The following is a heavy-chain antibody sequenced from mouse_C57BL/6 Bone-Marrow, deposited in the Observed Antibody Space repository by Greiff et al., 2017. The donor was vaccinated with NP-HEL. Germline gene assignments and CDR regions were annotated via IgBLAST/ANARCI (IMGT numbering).Heavy chain of an antibody. D-gene: IGHD2-5*01. V-gene: IGHV2-3*01. Sequence: VKLMESGPGLVAPSQSLSITCTVSGFLLTSYGVSWVRQPPGKGLDWLGVRWGDGSTNYHSALISRLSISKDNSKSQVFLKLNSLQTDDTATYYCSKTSYYSNYVWYFDVWGTGTTVTVSS. CDR3: SKTSYYSNYVWYFDV. J-gene: IGHJ1*03. CDR1: GFLLTSYG. CDR2: RWGDGST.